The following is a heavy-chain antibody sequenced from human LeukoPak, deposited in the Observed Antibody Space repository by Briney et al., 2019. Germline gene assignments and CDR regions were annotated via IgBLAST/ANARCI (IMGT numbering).Heavy chain of an antibody. CDR1: GGSISSGGYS. J-gene: IGHJ3*02. Sequence: SETLSLTCAVSGGSISSGGYSWSWIRQPPGKGLEWIGYIYHSGSTYYNPSLKSRVTISVDRSKNQFSLKLSSVTAADTAVYHCARGSRERDDAFDIWGQGTMVTVSS. V-gene: IGHV4-30-2*01. CDR3: ARGSRERDDAFDI. CDR2: IYHSGST.